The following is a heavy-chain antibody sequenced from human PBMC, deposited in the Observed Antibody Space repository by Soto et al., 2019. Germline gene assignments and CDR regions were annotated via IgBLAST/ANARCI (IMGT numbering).Heavy chain of an antibody. CDR1: GGSISSYY. J-gene: IGHJ6*03. Sequence: SETLSLTCTVSGGSISSYYWSWIRQPPGKGLEWIGYIYYSGSTNYNPSLKSRVTISVDTSKNQFSLKLSSVTAADTAVYYCARRWYSSSWYPNYYYYMDVWGKGTTVTVSS. D-gene: IGHD6-13*01. V-gene: IGHV4-59*08. CDR3: ARRWYSSSWYPNYYYYMDV. CDR2: IYYSGST.